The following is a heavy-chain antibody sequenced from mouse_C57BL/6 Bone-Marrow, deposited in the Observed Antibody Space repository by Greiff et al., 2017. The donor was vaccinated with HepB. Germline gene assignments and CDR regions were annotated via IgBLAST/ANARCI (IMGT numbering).Heavy chain of an antibody. Sequence: VQLQQSGAELVRPGTSVKVSCKASGYAFTNYLIEWVKQRPGQGLEWIGVINPGSGGTNYNEKFKGKATLTADKYTSTAYMQLSSLTSEDSAVYFCARSPLYFDYWGQGTTLTVSS. CDR2: INPGSGGT. CDR1: GYAFTNYL. J-gene: IGHJ2*01. CDR3: ARSPLYFDY. V-gene: IGHV1-54*01.